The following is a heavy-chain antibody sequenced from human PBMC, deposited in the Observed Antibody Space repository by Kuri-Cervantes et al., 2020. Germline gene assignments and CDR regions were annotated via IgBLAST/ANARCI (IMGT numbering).Heavy chain of an antibody. Sequence: GESLKISCTASGFTFGDYTLNWVRQAPSKGPERASIISDSGGTKYYADSVKGRFTISRDTSKNTLFPQMNGLRGDDTAIYYCAKQLLRFGELFSSFDYWGQGTVVTVSS. CDR3: AKQLLRFGELFSSFDY. CDR1: GFTFGDYT. V-gene: IGHV3-23*01. D-gene: IGHD3-10*01. J-gene: IGHJ4*02. CDR2: ISDSGGTK.